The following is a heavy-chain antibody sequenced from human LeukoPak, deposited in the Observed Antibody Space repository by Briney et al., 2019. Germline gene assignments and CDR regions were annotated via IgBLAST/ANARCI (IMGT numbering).Heavy chain of an antibody. J-gene: IGHJ4*02. Sequence: GGSLRLSCAASGFTLSSYAMHWVRQPAGKGLEWVSAIGTAGDTFYPGSVKGRFTVSRENAKKSLFLQMNSLRAEDTAVYYCARQNTPHGNFDYWGQGTLVTVSS. D-gene: IGHD1-26*01. CDR3: ARQNTPHGNFDY. V-gene: IGHV3-13*01. CDR1: GFTLSSYA. CDR2: IGTAGDT.